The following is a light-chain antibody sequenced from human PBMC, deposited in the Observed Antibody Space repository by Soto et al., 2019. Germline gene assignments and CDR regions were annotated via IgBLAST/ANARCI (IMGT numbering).Light chain of an antibody. CDR3: QQRSNWPPEYT. CDR2: DAS. J-gene: IGKJ2*01. Sequence: EIVLTQSPATLSLSPGERATLSCRASQSVSSYLAWYQQKPGQAPRLLIYDASNRATGIPARFSGSGSGTDFTLTISSREPEDFAVYYCQQRSNWPPEYTLGQGTKLEIK. V-gene: IGKV3-11*01. CDR1: QSVSSY.